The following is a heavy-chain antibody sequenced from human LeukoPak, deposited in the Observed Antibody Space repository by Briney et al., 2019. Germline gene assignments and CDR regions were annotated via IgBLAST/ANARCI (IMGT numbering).Heavy chain of an antibody. Sequence: GRSLRLSCAASGFTFSSYAMDWVRQAPGKGLEWVAVISYDGSNKYYADSVKGRFTISRDNAKNSLYLQMNSLRAEDTAVYYCARARIDYWGQGTLVTVSS. D-gene: IGHD1-14*01. J-gene: IGHJ4*02. CDR1: GFTFSSYA. CDR3: ARARIDY. CDR2: ISYDGSNK. V-gene: IGHV3-30-3*01.